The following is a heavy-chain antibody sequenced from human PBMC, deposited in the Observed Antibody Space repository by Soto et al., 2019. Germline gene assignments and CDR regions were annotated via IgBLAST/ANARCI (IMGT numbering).Heavy chain of an antibody. J-gene: IGHJ3*02. V-gene: IGHV3-21*01. CDR2: ISSSSSYI. Sequence: GGSLRLSCAASGFTFSSYSMNWVRQAPGKGLEWVSSISSSSSYIYYADSVKGRFTISRDNAKNSLYLQMNSLRAEDTAVYYCASLTTPFSSHGNFDTWGPGTMVTV. D-gene: IGHD3-22*01. CDR3: ASLTTPFSSHGNFDT. CDR1: GFTFSSYS.